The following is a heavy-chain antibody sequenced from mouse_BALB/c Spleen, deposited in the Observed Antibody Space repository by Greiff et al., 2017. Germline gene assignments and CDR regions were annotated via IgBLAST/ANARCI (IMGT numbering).Heavy chain of an antibody. CDR3: ARDMTYYGNYGYFDV. D-gene: IGHD2-10*01. CDR2: INSNGGST. Sequence: EVMLVESGGGLVQPGGSLKLSCAASGFTFSSYGMSWVRQTPDKRLELVATINSNGGSTYYPDSVKGRFTISRDNAKNTLYLQMSSLKSEDTAMYYCARDMTYYGNYGYFDVWGAGTTVTVSS. J-gene: IGHJ1*01. CDR1: GFTFSSYG. V-gene: IGHV5-6-3*01.